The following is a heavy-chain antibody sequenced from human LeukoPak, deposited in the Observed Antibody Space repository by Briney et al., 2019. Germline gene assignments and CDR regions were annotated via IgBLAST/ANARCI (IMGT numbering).Heavy chain of an antibody. D-gene: IGHD2-2*01. V-gene: IGHV3-53*01. CDR3: VRESRLLAFDP. CDR2: LYSGGIT. Sequence: PGGSLRLSCAASGFTVSSNYMSWVRQAPGKGLEWVSILYSGGITYYGDSVKGRFTLSRDNAKNSLYLQMNNLRVEDTAIYYCVRESRLLAFDPWGQGTLVTVSS. CDR1: GFTVSSNY. J-gene: IGHJ5*02.